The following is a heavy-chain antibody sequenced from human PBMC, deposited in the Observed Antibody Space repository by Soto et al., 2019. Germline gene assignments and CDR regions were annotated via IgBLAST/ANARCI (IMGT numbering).Heavy chain of an antibody. CDR1: GFTFSSYA. Sequence: QVQLVESGGGVVQPGRSLRLSCAASGFTFSSYAMHWVRQAPGKGLEWVAVISYDGSNKYYADSVKGRFTISRDNSKNTLYLQMNSLRAEDTAVYYCARSESFDSSGWYWGWFDPWGQGTLVTVSS. CDR3: ARSESFDSSGWYWGWFDP. CDR2: ISYDGSNK. V-gene: IGHV3-30-3*01. J-gene: IGHJ5*02. D-gene: IGHD6-19*01.